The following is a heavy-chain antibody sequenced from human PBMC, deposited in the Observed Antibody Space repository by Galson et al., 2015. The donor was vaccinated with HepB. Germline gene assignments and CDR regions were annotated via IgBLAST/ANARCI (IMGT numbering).Heavy chain of an antibody. CDR3: ASQCIAADEDSLGYFDL. Sequence: SVKVSCKASGGTFSSYAISWVRQAPGQGLEWMGGIIPIFGTANYAQKFQGRVTITADESTSTAYMELSSLRSEDTAVYYCASQCIAADEDSLGYFDLWGRGTLVTVSS. D-gene: IGHD6-13*01. CDR1: GGTFSSYA. J-gene: IGHJ2*01. CDR2: IIPIFGTA. V-gene: IGHV1-69*13.